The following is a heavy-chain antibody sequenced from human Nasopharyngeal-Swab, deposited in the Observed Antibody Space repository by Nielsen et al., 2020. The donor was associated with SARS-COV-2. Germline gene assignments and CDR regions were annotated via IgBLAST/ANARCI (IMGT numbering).Heavy chain of an antibody. CDR3: ARDRITIFGVEKPFDY. CDR1: GFTFSSYS. CDR2: ISSSSSYI. Sequence: GGSLRLSCAASGFTFSSYSMNWVHQAPGKGLEWVSSISSSSSYIYYADSVKGRFTISRDNAKNSLYLQMNSLRAEDTAVYYCARDRITIFGVEKPFDYWGQGTLVTVSS. J-gene: IGHJ4*02. V-gene: IGHV3-21*01. D-gene: IGHD3-3*01.